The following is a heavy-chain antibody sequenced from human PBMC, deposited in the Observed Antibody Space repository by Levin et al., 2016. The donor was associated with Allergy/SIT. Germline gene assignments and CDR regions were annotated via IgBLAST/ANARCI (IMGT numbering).Heavy chain of an antibody. J-gene: IGHJ6*03. D-gene: IGHD2-15*01. V-gene: IGHV1-69*01. Sequence: WVRQAPGQGLEWMGGIIPIFDTTNYAQKFQDRVTITADASTSTAYMELSSLRSQDTAVYYCARNGLLSGGGRFSYDYYMDVWGKGTTVTVSS. CDR2: IIPIFDTT. CDR3: ARNGLLSGGGRFSYDYYMDV.